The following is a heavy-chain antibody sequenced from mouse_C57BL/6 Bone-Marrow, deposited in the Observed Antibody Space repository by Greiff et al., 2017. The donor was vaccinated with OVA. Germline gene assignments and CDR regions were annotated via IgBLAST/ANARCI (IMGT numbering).Heavy chain of an antibody. D-gene: IGHD1-1*01. CDR1: GFSLTSYG. CDR2: IWRGGST. CDR3: ASLGTVVAKYFDV. V-gene: IGHV2-5*01. J-gene: IGHJ1*03. Sequence: VMLVESGPGLVQPSQSLSITCTVSGFSLTSYGVHWVRQSPGKGLEWLGVIWRGGSTDYNAAFMSRLSITKDNSKSQVFFKMNSLQADDTAIYYCASLGTVVAKYFDVWGTGTTVTVSS.